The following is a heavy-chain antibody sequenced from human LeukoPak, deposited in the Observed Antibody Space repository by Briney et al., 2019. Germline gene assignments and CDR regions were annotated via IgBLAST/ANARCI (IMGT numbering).Heavy chain of an antibody. J-gene: IGHJ5*02. CDR3: AREIYYDSTGYYSGCFDP. Sequence: ASVKVSCKASGYTFTGYYMHWVRQAPGQGLEWLGIINPGGGRTRYAQKLQGRITMTRDMSTSTVYMELSSLQSEDTAMYYCAREIYYDSTGYYSGCFDPWGQGTLVIVSS. CDR1: GYTFTGYY. D-gene: IGHD3-22*01. CDR2: INPGGGRT. V-gene: IGHV1-46*01.